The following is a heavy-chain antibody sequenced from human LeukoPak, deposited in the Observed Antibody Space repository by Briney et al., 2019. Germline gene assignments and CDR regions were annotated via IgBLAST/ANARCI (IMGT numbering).Heavy chain of an antibody. V-gene: IGHV3-7*01. CDR2: IKQDGSEK. D-gene: IGHD2-21*02. J-gene: IGHJ4*02. Sequence: GGSLRLSCAASGFTFSSYWMSCVRQAPGKGLEWVANIKQDGSEKYYVDSVKGRFTISRDNAKNSLYLQMNSLRAEDTAVYYCAKGLRGQCGGDCYRLLDYWGQGTLVTVSS. CDR3: AKGLRGQCGGDCYRLLDY. CDR1: GFTFSSYW.